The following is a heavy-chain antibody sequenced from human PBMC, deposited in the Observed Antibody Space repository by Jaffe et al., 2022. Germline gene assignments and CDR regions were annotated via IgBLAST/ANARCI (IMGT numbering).Heavy chain of an antibody. CDR2: IYHSGST. V-gene: IGHV4-38-2*01. CDR1: GYSISSGYY. J-gene: IGHJ5*02. D-gene: IGHD3-10*01. CDR3: ARVQGITMVRGHKTNWFDP. Sequence: QVQLQESGPGLVKPSETLSLTCAVSGYSISSGYYWGWIRQPPGKGLEWIGSIYHSGSTYYNPSLKSRVTISVDTSKNQFSLKLSSVTAADTAVYYCARVQGITMVRGHKTNWFDPWGQGTLVTVSS.